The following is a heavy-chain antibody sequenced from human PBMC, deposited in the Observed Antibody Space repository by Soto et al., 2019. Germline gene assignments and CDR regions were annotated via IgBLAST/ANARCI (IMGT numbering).Heavy chain of an antibody. D-gene: IGHD1-26*01. CDR1: GFTFSNAW. J-gene: IGHJ4*02. CDR3: TTEGIVGATPLDY. Sequence: EVQLVESGGGLVKPGGSLRLSCAASGFTFSNAWMSWVRQAPGKGLEWVGRIKSKTDGGTTDYAAPVKGRFTISRDDSKNTLYLQMNSLKTEDTAVYYGTTEGIVGATPLDYWGQGTLVTVSS. V-gene: IGHV3-15*01. CDR2: IKSKTDGGTT.